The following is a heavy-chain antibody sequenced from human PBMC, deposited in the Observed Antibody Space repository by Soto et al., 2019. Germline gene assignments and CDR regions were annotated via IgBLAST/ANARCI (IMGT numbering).Heavy chain of an antibody. CDR3: AKGVSVGLSGYYGMDV. D-gene: IGHD3-16*02. Sequence: EVQLLESGGGLVQPGGSLRLSCAASAFTFSGHVMSWVRQAPGKGLEWVSGISSNGGSTYYADSVKGRFTISRDNSKNTLYLKMNSLRAEDTAVYYCAKGVSVGLSGYYGMDVWGQGTTVTVSS. CDR1: AFTFSGHV. V-gene: IGHV3-23*01. J-gene: IGHJ6*02. CDR2: ISSNGGST.